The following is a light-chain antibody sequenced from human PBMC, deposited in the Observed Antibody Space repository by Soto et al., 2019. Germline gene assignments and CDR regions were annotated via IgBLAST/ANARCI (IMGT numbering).Light chain of an antibody. CDR2: GSS. V-gene: IGKV3-20*01. CDR1: QSVSNNF. CDR3: QQYCCSLLS. Sequence: EIVLTQSPGTLSLSPGEGATLSCRASQSVSNNFVAWYQQRPGKAPRLLIYGSSSRASGLPDRFSGSGSGTDFTLTISRLEPEDFAVYYCQQYCCSLLSFGGGTKVEIK. J-gene: IGKJ4*01.